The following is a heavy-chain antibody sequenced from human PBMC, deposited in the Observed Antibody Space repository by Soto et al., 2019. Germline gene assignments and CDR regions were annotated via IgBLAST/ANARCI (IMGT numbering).Heavy chain of an antibody. J-gene: IGHJ3*02. CDR1: RFSFSDYV. CDR2: IGGSGDT. V-gene: IGHV3-23*01. Sequence: EVQMLESGGGLVQPGGSLRLSCAASRFSFSDYVVNWVRQAPGKGLEWGATIGGSGDTYYADSVKGRFTISRDTSRNSVYLQMNSLRAEDTAVYHCAWSGHCTPMMCTAFDIWGQGTTVIVSS. D-gene: IGHD2-8*01. CDR3: AWSGHCTPMMCTAFDI.